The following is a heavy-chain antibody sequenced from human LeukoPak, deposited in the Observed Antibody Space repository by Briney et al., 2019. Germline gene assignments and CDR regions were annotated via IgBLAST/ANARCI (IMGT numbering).Heavy chain of an antibody. J-gene: IGHJ4*02. V-gene: IGHV1-69*02. Sequence: EASVKVSCKASGGTFSSYTVSWVRQAPGQGLEWMGRIIPIPGIANYAQKFQGRVTITADKSTSTAYMELSSLRSEDTAVYYCASLLVDSSGYYNWGQGTLVTVSS. D-gene: IGHD3-22*01. CDR1: GGTFSSYT. CDR2: IIPIPGIA. CDR3: ASLLVDSSGYYN.